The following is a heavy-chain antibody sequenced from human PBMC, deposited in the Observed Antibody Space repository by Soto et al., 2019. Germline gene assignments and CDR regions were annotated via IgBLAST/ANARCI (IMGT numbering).Heavy chain of an antibody. CDR3: LCTDYDFWRLFCY. V-gene: IGHV3-30*03. J-gene: IGHJ4*02. Sequence: GGSLRLSCAASGFTFSSYGMHWVRQAPGKGLEWVAVISYDGSNKYYADSVKGRLTISRDNSKNSLYLQMNSLRAEDTAVYYFLCTDYDFWRLFCYCGQGSLVTVSS. D-gene: IGHD3-3*01. CDR1: GFTFSSYG. CDR2: ISYDGSNK.